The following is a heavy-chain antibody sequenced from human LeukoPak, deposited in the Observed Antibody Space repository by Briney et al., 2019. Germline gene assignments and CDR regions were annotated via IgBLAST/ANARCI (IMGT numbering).Heavy chain of an antibody. V-gene: IGHV4-34*01. D-gene: IGHD2-2*01. J-gene: IGHJ4*02. CDR1: GGSFSGYY. Sequence: KTSETLSLTCAVYGGSFSGYYWSWIRQPPGKGLEWIGEINHSGSTNYNPSLKSRVTISVDTSKNQFSLKLSSVTAADTAVYYCARPRYCSSTSCYGGLDYWGQGTLVTVSS. CDR3: ARPRYCSSTSCYGGLDY. CDR2: INHSGST.